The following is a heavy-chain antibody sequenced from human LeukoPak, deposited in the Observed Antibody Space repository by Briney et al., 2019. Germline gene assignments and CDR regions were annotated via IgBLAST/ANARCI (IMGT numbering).Heavy chain of an antibody. CDR2: ISSSSSYI. V-gene: IGHV3-21*04. D-gene: IGHD3-3*01. CDR1: GFTFSSYS. CDR3: ASTIFRSPYYYYYYMDV. Sequence: PGGSLRLSCAASGFTFSSYSMNWVRQAPGKGLEWVSSISSSSSYIYYADSVKGRFTISRDNAKNSLYLQMNSLRAEDTAVYYCASTIFRSPYYYYYYMDVWGKGTTVTVSS. J-gene: IGHJ6*03.